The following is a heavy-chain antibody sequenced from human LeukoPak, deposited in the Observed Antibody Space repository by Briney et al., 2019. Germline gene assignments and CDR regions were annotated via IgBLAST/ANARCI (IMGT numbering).Heavy chain of an antibody. Sequence: PSETLSLTCTVSGGSISSYYWSWIRQPPGKGLEWIGYIYYSGSTNYNPSLKSRVAISVDTSKNQFSLKLSSVTAADTAVYYCARHDSSSWHEIFDYWGQGTLVTVSS. D-gene: IGHD6-13*01. CDR2: IYYSGST. CDR3: ARHDSSSWHEIFDY. V-gene: IGHV4-59*08. J-gene: IGHJ4*02. CDR1: GGSISSYY.